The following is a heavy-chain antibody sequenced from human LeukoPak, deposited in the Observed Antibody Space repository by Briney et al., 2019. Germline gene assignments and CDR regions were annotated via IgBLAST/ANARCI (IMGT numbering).Heavy chain of an antibody. CDR1: GGSISSSSYY. Sequence: SETLSLTCTVPGGSISSSSYYWGWIRQPPGKGLEWIGSIYYSGSTYYNPSLKSRVTISVDTSKNQFSLKLSSVTAADTAVYYCARLSSWAKFDYWGQGTLVTVSS. J-gene: IGHJ4*02. V-gene: IGHV4-39*01. D-gene: IGHD6-13*01. CDR2: IYYSGST. CDR3: ARLSSWAKFDY.